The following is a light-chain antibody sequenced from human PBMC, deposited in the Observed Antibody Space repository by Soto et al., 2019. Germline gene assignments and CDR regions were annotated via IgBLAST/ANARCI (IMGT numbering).Light chain of an antibody. V-gene: IGKV3D-20*02. CDR3: PQRSNRPPP. CDR1: QSVSSSY. J-gene: IGKJ5*01. Sequence: EIVLTQSPGTLSLSPGERATLSCRASQSVSSSYLAWYQQKPGQAPRLLIYGASSRATGIPDRFSGSGSGTDFTLTISRLEPEDFAPYYCPQRSNRPPPSGQGARLEIK. CDR2: GAS.